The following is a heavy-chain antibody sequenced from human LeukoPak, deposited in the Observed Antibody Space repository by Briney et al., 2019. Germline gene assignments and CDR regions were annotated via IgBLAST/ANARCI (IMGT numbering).Heavy chain of an antibody. CDR2: ISDDGSNK. V-gene: IGHV3-30*18. J-gene: IGHJ4*02. CDR1: GFTFSNYA. D-gene: IGHD6-19*01. Sequence: GGSLRLSCAASGFTFSNYAMHWVRQAPGKGLEWVAVISDDGSNKYYGDSVKGRFTISRDNSKNTVYLQMNSLRAEDTAVYYCAKDRYSSGWYSDFDYWGQGTLVTVSA. CDR3: AKDRYSSGWYSDFDY.